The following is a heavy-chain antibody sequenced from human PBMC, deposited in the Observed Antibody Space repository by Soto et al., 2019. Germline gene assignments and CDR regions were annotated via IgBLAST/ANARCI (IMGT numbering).Heavy chain of an antibody. CDR3: ATGLAYYDSSGYSTEYYFDN. CDR1: GLSVSRNY. V-gene: IGHV3-53*01. CDR2: IYSSGST. D-gene: IGHD3-22*01. J-gene: IGHJ4*02. Sequence: GGSLRLSCAASGLSVSRNYLSWVRQAPGKGLEWVSTIYSSGSTYYADSVKGRFIISRDNSKNTLYLQMNSLRVEDTAVYYCATGLAYYDSSGYSTEYYFDNRGQGTLVTVSS.